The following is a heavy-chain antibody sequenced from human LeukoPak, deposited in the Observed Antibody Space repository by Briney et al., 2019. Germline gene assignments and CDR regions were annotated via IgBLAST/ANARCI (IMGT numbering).Heavy chain of an antibody. V-gene: IGHV1-2*02. D-gene: IGHD4-17*01. CDR1: GYTFTGYY. CDR2: INPNSGGT. Sequence: ASVKVSCKASGYTFTGYYTHWVRQAPGQGLEWMGWINPNSGGTNYAQKFQGRVTMTRDTSISTAYMELSRLRSDDTAVYYCARDYGDSPGAFDIWGQGTMVTVSS. J-gene: IGHJ3*02. CDR3: ARDYGDSPGAFDI.